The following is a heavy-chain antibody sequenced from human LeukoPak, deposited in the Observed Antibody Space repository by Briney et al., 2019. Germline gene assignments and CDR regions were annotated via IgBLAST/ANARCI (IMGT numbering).Heavy chain of an antibody. CDR3: ARGPSYYDFWSGTGP. Sequence: SETLSLTCTVSGGSINPYYWSWIRQPAGKGLEWIGRMYSTGSTHYNPSLKSRVTMSVDTSKIQFSLKLSSVTAADTAVYYCARGPSYYDFWSGTGPWGQGTLVTVSS. CDR1: GGSINPYY. CDR2: MYSTGST. J-gene: IGHJ5*02. V-gene: IGHV4-4*07. D-gene: IGHD3-3*01.